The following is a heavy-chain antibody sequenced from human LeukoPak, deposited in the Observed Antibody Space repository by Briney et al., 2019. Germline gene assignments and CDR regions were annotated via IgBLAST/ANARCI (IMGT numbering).Heavy chain of an antibody. D-gene: IGHD6-19*01. CDR1: GFTFSSYA. CDR2: ISGSGGSA. CDR3: AKVGSSGWYAMDV. V-gene: IGHV3-23*01. Sequence: GGSLRLSCAASGFTFSSYAISWVRQAPGKGLEWVSLISGSGGSAKYADSVKGRFTISRDNSKNTLFLQMSSLRAEDTAIYYCAKVGSSGWYAMDVWGRGTSVTVS. J-gene: IGHJ6*02.